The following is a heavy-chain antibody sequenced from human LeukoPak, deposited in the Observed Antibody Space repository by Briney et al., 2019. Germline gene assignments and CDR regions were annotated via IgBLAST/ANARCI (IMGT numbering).Heavy chain of an antibody. CDR1: GGSISSGSYY. J-gene: IGHJ4*02. V-gene: IGHV4-61*02. Sequence: SETLSLTCTGSGGSISSGSYYWSWIPQPAGQGLPWSGRIYSSGGTNYNPSLKSRVTISVDTSKNQFSLKLSSVTAADTAVYYCARRGRVLRYFDWLSSTYFDYWGQGTLVTVSS. CDR2: IYSSGGT. CDR3: ARRGRVLRYFDWLSSTYFDY. D-gene: IGHD3-9*01.